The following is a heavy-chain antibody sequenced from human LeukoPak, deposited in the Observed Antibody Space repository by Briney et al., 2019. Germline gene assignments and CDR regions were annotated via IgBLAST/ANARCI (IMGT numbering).Heavy chain of an antibody. J-gene: IGHJ4*02. CDR1: GYTFTSYG. CDR2: ISAYNGNT. D-gene: IGHD6-19*01. V-gene: IGHV1-18*01. Sequence: ASVKVSCKASGYTFTSYGISWVRQAPGQGLEWMGWISAYNGNTNYAQKLQGRVTMTTDTSTSTAYMELRRLRSDDTAVYYCARDRDSSGWYVGQPDYWGQGTLVTVSS. CDR3: ARDRDSSGWYVGQPDY.